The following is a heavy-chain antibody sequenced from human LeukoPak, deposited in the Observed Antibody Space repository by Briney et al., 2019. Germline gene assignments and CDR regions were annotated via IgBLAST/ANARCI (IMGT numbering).Heavy chain of an antibody. D-gene: IGHD6-19*01. J-gene: IGHJ3*02. V-gene: IGHV4-30-4*01. CDR3: ARGYSSGWGNAFHI. CDR2: IYYSGST. CDR1: GGSISSGDYY. Sequence: PSQTLSLTCTVSGGSISSGDYYWSWIRQPPGKGLEWIGYIYYSGSTYYNPSLKSRVTISLDTAKNQFSLKVRSVTAADTAVYYCARGYSSGWGNAFHIWGQGTMVTVSS.